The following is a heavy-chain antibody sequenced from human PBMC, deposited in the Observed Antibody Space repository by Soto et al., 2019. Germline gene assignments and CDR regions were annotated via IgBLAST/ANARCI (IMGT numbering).Heavy chain of an antibody. CDR3: SKALRFTFTTVYYMDV. J-gene: IGHJ6*03. CDR2: ISGSGST. D-gene: IGHD4-4*01. Sequence: EVQLLESGGGLVQPGGSLRLSCAASGFTVSSYAMSWVRQAPGKGLEWVSVISGSGSTYSADSVKCRFTITRDSSKNTVYLQMNSLRAEDTAVYDCSKALRFTFTTVYYMDVWGRGTTVTVSS. V-gene: IGHV3-23*01. CDR1: GFTVSSYA.